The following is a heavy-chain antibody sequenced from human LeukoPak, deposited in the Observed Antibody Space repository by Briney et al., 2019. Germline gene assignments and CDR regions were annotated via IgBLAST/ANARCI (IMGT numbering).Heavy chain of an antibody. Sequence: GGSLRLSCAVSGFAFSNAWMAWVRQAPGKGLEWIGHIKTKTDGGTTDYAAPVKGRFTISRDDSKNTLFLQMNSLKTEDTAVYYCSTTYYYDSSEGYWGQGTLVTVSS. CDR1: GFAFSNAW. J-gene: IGHJ4*02. D-gene: IGHD3-22*01. V-gene: IGHV3-15*01. CDR3: STTYYYDSSEGY. CDR2: IKTKTDGGTT.